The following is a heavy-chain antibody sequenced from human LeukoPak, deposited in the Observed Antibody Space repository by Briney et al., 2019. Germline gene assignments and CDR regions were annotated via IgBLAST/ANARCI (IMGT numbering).Heavy chain of an antibody. V-gene: IGHV1-2*02. J-gene: IGHJ4*02. CDR2: INPNSGGT. CDR1: GYTFTGYY. Sequence: ASVKVSCKASGYTFTGYYMHWVRLAPGQGREWMGWINPNSGGTNYPQKFQGRVTMTTDTSISTAYMELSRLRSDDTAVYYCVRDCSMAAGTDFDYWGQGALVTVSS. CDR3: VRDCSMAAGTDFDY. D-gene: IGHD6-13*01.